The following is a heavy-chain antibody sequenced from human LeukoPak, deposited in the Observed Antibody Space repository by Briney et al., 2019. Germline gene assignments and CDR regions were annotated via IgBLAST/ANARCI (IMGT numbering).Heavy chain of an antibody. CDR1: GFTFSSYG. V-gene: IGHV3-30*02. J-gene: IGHJ4*02. CDR2: IRYDGSSK. D-gene: IGHD1-26*01. Sequence: GGSLRLSCAASGFTFSSYGMHWVRQAPGKGLEWVAFIRYDGSSKYYADSVKGRFTISRDNSKNTLYLQMNSLRAEDTAVYYCAKDHSGSYLDYWGQGTLVTVSS. CDR3: AKDHSGSYLDY.